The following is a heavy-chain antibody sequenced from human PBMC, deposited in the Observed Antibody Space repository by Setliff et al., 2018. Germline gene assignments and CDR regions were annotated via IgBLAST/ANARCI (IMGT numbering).Heavy chain of an antibody. CDR1: GYSFTSYR. D-gene: IGHD3-22*01. V-gene: IGHV5-51*01. CDR2: IYPGDSDT. J-gene: IGHJ3*02. CDR3: ARPTYYYDSSGYPGNAFDI. Sequence: GESLKISCKGSGYSFTSYRIGWVRQMPGKGLEWMGIIYPGDSDTRYSPSFQGQVTISADKSISTAYLQWSSLKAPDTAMYYCARPTYYYDSSGYPGNAFDIWGQGTMVTVSS.